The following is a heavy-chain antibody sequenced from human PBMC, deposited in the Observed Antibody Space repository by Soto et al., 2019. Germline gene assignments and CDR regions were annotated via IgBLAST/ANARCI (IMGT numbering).Heavy chain of an antibody. Sequence: SLRLSCRASGFTFGDYAMSWVRQAPGKGLEWVGFIRSKGSGGTSEYAASVKGRFTFSRDDSKSIAYLQMNSLKIEDTAVYYCTRDRPITPWGQGTMVTVSS. J-gene: IGHJ3*01. V-gene: IGHV3-49*04. CDR2: IRSKGSGGTS. CDR1: GFTFGDYA. CDR3: TRDRPITP. D-gene: IGHD3-10*01.